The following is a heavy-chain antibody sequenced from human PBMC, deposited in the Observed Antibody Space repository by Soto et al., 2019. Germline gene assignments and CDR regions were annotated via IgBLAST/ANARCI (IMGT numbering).Heavy chain of an antibody. J-gene: IGHJ4*02. V-gene: IGHV3-48*02. D-gene: IGHD1-26*01. CDR2: ISSSGATI. Sequence: PVGSLRLSCAASGFSFSDYSMNWVRQAPGKGLEWVSKISSSGATIYYADSVKGRFTISRDNARNSLYLQVNSLRDEDTAVYYCARDLYSGSYSEAYWGQGTLVTVSS. CDR1: GFSFSDYS. CDR3: ARDLYSGSYSEAY.